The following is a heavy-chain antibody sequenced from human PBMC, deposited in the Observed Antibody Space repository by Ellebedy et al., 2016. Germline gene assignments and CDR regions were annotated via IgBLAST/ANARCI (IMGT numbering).Heavy chain of an antibody. D-gene: IGHD3-10*01. J-gene: IGHJ5*02. CDR1: GGSISSISSS. Sequence: SETLSLXFPVPGGSISSISSSWGWLRQPPGKGLEWIGSIYYSGSTHYSPSLKSRVTISVDTSKNQFSLKLSSVTAADTAVYYCAGLLWFGDQLSVTGWFDPWGQGTLVTVSS. CDR2: IYYSGST. V-gene: IGHV4-39*07. CDR3: AGLLWFGDQLSVTGWFDP.